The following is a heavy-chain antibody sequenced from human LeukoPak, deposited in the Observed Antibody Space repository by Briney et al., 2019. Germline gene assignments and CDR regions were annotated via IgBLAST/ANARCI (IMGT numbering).Heavy chain of an antibody. J-gene: IGHJ4*02. D-gene: IGHD6-6*01. CDR3: ARHGGVAAHSRTFDY. Sequence: ETLSLTCAVYGGSFSGYYWSWIRQPPGKGLEWIGEINHSGSTNYNPSLKSRVTISVDTSKNQFSLKLSSVTAADTAVYYCARHGGVAAHSRTFDYWGQGTLVTVSS. CDR1: GGSFSGYY. CDR2: INHSGST. V-gene: IGHV4-34*01.